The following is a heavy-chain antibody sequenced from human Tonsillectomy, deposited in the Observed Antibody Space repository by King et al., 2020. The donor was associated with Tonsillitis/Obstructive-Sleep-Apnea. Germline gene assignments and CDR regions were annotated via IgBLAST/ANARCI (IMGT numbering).Heavy chain of an antibody. Sequence: VQLVESGGGLVQPGGSLKLSGAASGFTFRSYAMSWFRQAPGKGLDGFSGFIGSGISQYSADSVKGRFTISRDNSKNMLYLQMNSLRAEDTAVYYCARAQGHCSSSSCYTAFDYWGQGILVTVSS. D-gene: IGHD2-2*02. CDR3: ARAQGHCSSSSCYTAFDY. V-gene: IGHV3-23*04. CDR1: GFTFRSYA. J-gene: IGHJ4*02. CDR2: FIGSGISQ.